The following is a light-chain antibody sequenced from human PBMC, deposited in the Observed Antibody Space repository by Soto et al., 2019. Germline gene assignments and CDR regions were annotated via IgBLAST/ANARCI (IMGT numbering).Light chain of an antibody. J-gene: IGKJ1*01. CDR1: QSVSRW. CDR2: DAS. V-gene: IGKV1-5*01. Sequence: DIQMTQSPSTLSASVGDRVTITCRASQSVSRWLAWYQQKPGKAPKLLVYDASTLQSGVASRFSGSGSGTEFTLIISGLQPDDSATYYCQQYTNTNNPWMFGQGTKVDI. CDR3: QQYTNTNNPWM.